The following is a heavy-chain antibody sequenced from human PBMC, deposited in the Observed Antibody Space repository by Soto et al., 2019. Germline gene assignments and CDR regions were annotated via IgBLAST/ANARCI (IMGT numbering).Heavy chain of an antibody. CDR1: GFTLSSYA. D-gene: IGHD6-19*01. Sequence: PGGSLRLSCAASGFTLSSYAMSWVRQAPGKGLEWVSAISGSGGSTYYADSVKGRFTISRDNSKNTLYLQMNSLRAEDTAVYYCANLAGAVAGTDYYYYGMDVWGQGTTVTVSS. CDR3: ANLAGAVAGTDYYYYGMDV. V-gene: IGHV3-23*01. J-gene: IGHJ6*02. CDR2: ISGSGGST.